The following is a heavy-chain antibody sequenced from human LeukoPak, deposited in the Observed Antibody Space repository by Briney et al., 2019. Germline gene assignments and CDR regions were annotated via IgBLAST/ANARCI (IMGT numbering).Heavy chain of an antibody. D-gene: IGHD6-13*01. V-gene: IGHV4-59*01. CDR2: IYYSGST. CDR3: ASIAAGRYFDL. CDR1: GGSISSYY. Sequence: PSETLSLPCTVSGGSISSYYWSWIRQPLGKGLEWIGYIYYSGSTNYNPSLKSRVTISVDTSKNQFSLKLSSVTAADTAVYYCASIAAGRYFDLWGRGTLVTVSS. J-gene: IGHJ2*01.